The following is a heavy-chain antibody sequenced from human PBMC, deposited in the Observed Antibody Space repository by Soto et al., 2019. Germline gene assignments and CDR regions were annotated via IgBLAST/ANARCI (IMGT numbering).Heavy chain of an antibody. CDR1: GFTFSSYW. CDR2: INSDGSST. Sequence: EVQLVESGGGLVQPGGSLRLSCAASGFTFSSYWMHWVRQAPGKGLVWVSHINSDGSSTSYADSVKGRFTISRDNAKNTLYLQMNSLRADDTAVYYCARDRYCSSTSCYADAFDIWGQGTMVTVSS. D-gene: IGHD2-2*01. V-gene: IGHV3-74*01. CDR3: ARDRYCSSTSCYADAFDI. J-gene: IGHJ3*02.